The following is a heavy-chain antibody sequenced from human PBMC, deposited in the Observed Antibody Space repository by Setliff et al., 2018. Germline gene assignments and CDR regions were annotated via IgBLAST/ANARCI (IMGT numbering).Heavy chain of an antibody. CDR3: ARDNRARHYMDV. J-gene: IGHJ6*03. D-gene: IGHD3-10*01. V-gene: IGHV4-38-2*02. Sequence: SETLSLTCAVSGYSISSGFSWVWIRQSPGKGLEWIGRILFSGDTYYNPSLNSRVTISADTSKNQFSLNLSSVTAADTAVYYCARDNRARHYMDVWGKGTTVT. CDR2: ILFSGDT. CDR1: GYSISSGFS.